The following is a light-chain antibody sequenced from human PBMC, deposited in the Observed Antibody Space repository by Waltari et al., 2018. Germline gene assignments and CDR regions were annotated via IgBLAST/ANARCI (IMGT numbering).Light chain of an antibody. CDR2: ATS. CDR1: QNIVTY. V-gene: IGKV1-39*01. CDR3: QESYIASA. J-gene: IGKJ4*02. Sequence: DIQVTQSPSSLSASVGDRVTITCRANQNIVTYLNWYQQKPGKAPRLLIYATSSLDSETPSRFSGSGSGTDFSLTISSLQPEDFATYYCQESYIASAFGGGTK.